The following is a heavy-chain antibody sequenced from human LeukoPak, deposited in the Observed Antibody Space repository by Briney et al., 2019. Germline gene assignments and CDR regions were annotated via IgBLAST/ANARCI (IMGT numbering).Heavy chain of an antibody. V-gene: IGHV3-33*01. D-gene: IGHD4-17*01. CDR3: TRGSYGDYGY. J-gene: IGHJ4*02. CDR1: GFTFKNYG. CDR2: IWYDGSNQ. Sequence: GGSLRLSCAASGFTFKNYGMHWVRQAPGKGLEWVAVIWYDGSNQFYADSVKGRFTISRDNSKNTVWLQLNSLGPEDTAVYYCTRGSYGDYGYWGQGALVTVSS.